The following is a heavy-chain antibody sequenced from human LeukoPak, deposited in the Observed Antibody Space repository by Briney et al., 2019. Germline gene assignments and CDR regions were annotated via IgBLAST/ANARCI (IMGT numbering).Heavy chain of an antibody. V-gene: IGHV3-66*04. D-gene: IGHD2/OR15-2a*01. CDR3: ARLGLSAGFVGDY. J-gene: IGHJ4*02. CDR2: IYSGGST. Sequence: PGGSLRLSCAASGFTVSSNYMSWVRQAPGKGLEWVSVIYSGGSTYYADSVKGRFTISRDNSKNTLYLQMNSLRAEDTAVYYCARLGLSAGFVGDYWGQGTLVTVSS. CDR1: GFTVSSNY.